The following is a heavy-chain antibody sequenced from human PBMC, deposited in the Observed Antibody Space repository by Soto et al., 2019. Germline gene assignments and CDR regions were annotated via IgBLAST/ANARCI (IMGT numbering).Heavy chain of an antibody. CDR1: GYSFAGYW. J-gene: IGHJ4*02. CDR3: ARQIYDSDTGPNFQYYFDS. D-gene: IGHD3-22*01. Sequence: GESLKISCKGSGYSFAGYWITWVRQKPGKGLEWMGRIDPSDSQTYYSPSFRGHVTISVTKSITTVFLQWRSLRASDAAMYYCARQIYDSDTGPNFQYYFDSWGQGTTVTVSS. CDR2: IDPSDSQT. V-gene: IGHV5-10-1*01.